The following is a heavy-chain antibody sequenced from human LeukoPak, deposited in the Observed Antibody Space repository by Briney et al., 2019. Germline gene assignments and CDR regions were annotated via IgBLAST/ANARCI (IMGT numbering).Heavy chain of an antibody. Sequence: SQTLSLTCTVSGGSISSGDYYWSWIRQPPGTGLEWIGYIYYSGSTYYNPSLKRRVTISVDTSKNQFSLKLSSVTAADTAVYYCASIAVAGGWFDPWGQGTLVTVSS. J-gene: IGHJ5*02. D-gene: IGHD6-19*01. CDR2: IYYSGST. V-gene: IGHV4-30-4*01. CDR1: GGSISSGDYY. CDR3: ASIAVAGGWFDP.